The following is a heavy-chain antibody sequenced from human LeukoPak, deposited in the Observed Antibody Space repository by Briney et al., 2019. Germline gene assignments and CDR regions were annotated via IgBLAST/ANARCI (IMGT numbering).Heavy chain of an antibody. Sequence: GGSLTLSCEASGFSVGTKYMNWVRQAPGKGLECVSILYSGADTYYADSVKGRFTISRDSSKNTLFLHMNGLRTDDTAIYYCARVGDHYHWYFDLWGRGTRVSVSS. CDR2: LYSGADT. CDR1: GFSVGTKY. V-gene: IGHV3-53*01. J-gene: IGHJ2*01. D-gene: IGHD3-10*01. CDR3: ARVGDHYHWYFDL.